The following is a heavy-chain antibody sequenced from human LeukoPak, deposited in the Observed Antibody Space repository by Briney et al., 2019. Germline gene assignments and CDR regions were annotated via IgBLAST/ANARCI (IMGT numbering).Heavy chain of an antibody. CDR3: ASPLGATNSFADY. J-gene: IGHJ4*02. Sequence: GGSLRLSCAASGFTFSSYWMHWVRQAPGKGLVWVSRINSDGSSTSYADSVKGRFTISRDNAKNTLYLQTNSLRAEDTAVYYCASPLGATNSFADYWGQGTLVTVSS. V-gene: IGHV3-74*01. D-gene: IGHD1-26*01. CDR2: INSDGSST. CDR1: GFTFSSYW.